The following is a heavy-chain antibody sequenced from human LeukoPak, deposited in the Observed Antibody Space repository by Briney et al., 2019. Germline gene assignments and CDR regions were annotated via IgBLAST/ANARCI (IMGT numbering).Heavy chain of an antibody. V-gene: IGHV5-51*01. CDR3: ARHRRGYSGYDLLKRYYYMDA. Sequence: WESLKIFRKGFGYSLTSYWIGWVRQMPGKGLEWMGIIYPCDSDTRYSPSFQGQVTISADKSISTAYLQWSSLKASDTAMYYCARHRRGYSGYDLLKRYYYMDAWGKGTPVTVSS. CDR1: GYSLTSYW. J-gene: IGHJ6*03. CDR2: IYPCDSDT. D-gene: IGHD5-12*01.